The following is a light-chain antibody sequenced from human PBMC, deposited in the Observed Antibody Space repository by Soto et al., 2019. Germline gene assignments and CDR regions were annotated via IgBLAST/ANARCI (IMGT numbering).Light chain of an antibody. CDR1: QSLSNY. CDR3: QQRSNWPRT. CDR2: EAS. V-gene: IGKV3-11*01. Sequence: EIVLTQSPATLSLSPGEKATLSCWASQSLSNYLDWYQQKPGQAPRLLIYEASNRATGIPARFSGSGSGTDYTFTISSLEPEDFAVYYCQQRSNWPRTFGQGTKVDIK. J-gene: IGKJ1*01.